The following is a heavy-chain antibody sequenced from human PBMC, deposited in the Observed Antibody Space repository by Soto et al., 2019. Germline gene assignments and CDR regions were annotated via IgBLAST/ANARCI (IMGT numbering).Heavy chain of an antibody. CDR2: ISTYNGRT. J-gene: IGHJ4*02. CDR1: GYTFTSYG. D-gene: IGHD2-15*01. V-gene: IGHV1-18*01. CDR3: AATVLVCSGASCAFVPHFHY. Sequence: ASVKVSCKASGYTFTSYGISWVRQAPGHGLEWMGWISTYNGRTNYAQKLQGRVTMTTDTSTSTAYMELRSLRSDDTAVYYCAATVLVCSGASCAFVPHFHYWGQGTLVTVSS.